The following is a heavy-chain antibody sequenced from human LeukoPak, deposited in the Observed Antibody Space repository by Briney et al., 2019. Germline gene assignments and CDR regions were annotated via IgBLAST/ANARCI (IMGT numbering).Heavy chain of an antibody. CDR1: GFTFSSYG. D-gene: IGHD3-22*01. J-gene: IGHJ4*02. CDR3: AREDSSGYNDY. Sequence: PGGSLRLSCAASGFTFSSYGMHWVRQAPGKGLEWVAVIWYDGSNKYYADSVKGRFAISRDNSKNTLYLQMNSLRAEDTAVYYCAREDSSGYNDYWGQGTLVTVSS. V-gene: IGHV3-33*01. CDR2: IWYDGSNK.